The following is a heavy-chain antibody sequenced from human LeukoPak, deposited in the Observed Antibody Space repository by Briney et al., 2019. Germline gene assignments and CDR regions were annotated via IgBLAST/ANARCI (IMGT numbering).Heavy chain of an antibody. CDR3: ARGDYDYVWGSYRYANFDY. D-gene: IGHD3-16*02. CDR1: GFTFNSYT. CDR2: ISTSSDYI. J-gene: IGHJ4*02. Sequence: GSLRLSCAASGFTFNSYTLNWVRQAPGKGLEWVSSISTSSDYIYYADSVKGRFTISRDNAKNSLYLQMNSLRAEDTAVYYCARGDYDYVWGSYRYANFDYWGQGTLVTVSS. V-gene: IGHV3-21*01.